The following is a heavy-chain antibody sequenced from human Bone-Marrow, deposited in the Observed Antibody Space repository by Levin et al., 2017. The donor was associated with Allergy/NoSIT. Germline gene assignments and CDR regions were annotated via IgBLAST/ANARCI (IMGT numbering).Heavy chain of an antibody. J-gene: IGHJ1*01. Sequence: SCSVSGGYISSYYWSWIRQPPGKGLEWIAYIYHSGSTNYNPSLKRRVTISVDRSKKQFSLKLNSVTAADTAVYYCAGGVGTTHFQHWGQGTLVTVSS. CDR2: IYHSGST. D-gene: IGHD3-16*01. CDR1: GGYISSYY. CDR3: AGGVGTTHFQH. V-gene: IGHV4-59*01.